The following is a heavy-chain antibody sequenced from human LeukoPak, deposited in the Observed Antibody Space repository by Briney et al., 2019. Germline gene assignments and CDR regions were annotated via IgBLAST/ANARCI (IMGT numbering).Heavy chain of an antibody. CDR1: GFTFSNYA. CDR2: FSFNGVTT. Sequence: GGSLRLSCAASGFTFSNYAMSWVRQAPGKGLEWVSTFSFNGVTTYYADSAKGRFTISRDNAKNSLFLQMNSLGAEDTAVYYCVRSKAGGNSYGYDAIFDYWGQGTLVTVSS. CDR3: VRSKAGGNSYGYDAIFDY. V-gene: IGHV3-23*01. J-gene: IGHJ4*02. D-gene: IGHD5-18*01.